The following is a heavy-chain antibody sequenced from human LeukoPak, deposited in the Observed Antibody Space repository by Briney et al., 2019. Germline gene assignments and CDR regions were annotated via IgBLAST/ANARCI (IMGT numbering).Heavy chain of an antibody. Sequence: ASVKVSCKASGYTSTGYYIHWVRQAPGQGLEWLGRINPNSGGTNYAQKFQGRVTMTRDTSINTAYMELSSLRSDDTAVYYCARESGDGSGSYDYWGQGTLVTVSS. J-gene: IGHJ4*02. CDR2: INPNSGGT. CDR3: ARESGDGSGSYDY. CDR1: GYTSTGYY. D-gene: IGHD3-10*01. V-gene: IGHV1-2*06.